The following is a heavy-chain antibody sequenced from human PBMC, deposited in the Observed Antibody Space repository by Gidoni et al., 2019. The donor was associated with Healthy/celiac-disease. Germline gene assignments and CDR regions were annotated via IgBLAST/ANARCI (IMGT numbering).Heavy chain of an antibody. CDR1: GDSISSSNW. CDR3: ARDQAVAGPIYYYYMDV. J-gene: IGHJ6*03. Sequence: QVQLQESGPGLVKPSGTLSLTCAVSGDSISSSNWWSWVRQHPGKGLEWIGEIYHSGSTNYNPSLKSRVTISVDKSKNQFSLKLSSVTAADTAVYYCARDQAVAGPIYYYYMDVWGKGTTVTVSS. CDR2: IYHSGST. D-gene: IGHD6-19*01. V-gene: IGHV4-4*02.